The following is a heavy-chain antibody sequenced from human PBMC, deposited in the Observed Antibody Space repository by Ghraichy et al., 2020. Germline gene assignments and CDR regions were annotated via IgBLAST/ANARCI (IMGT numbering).Heavy chain of an antibody. CDR2: IYTSGST. J-gene: IGHJ3*02. Sequence: SETLSLTCTVSGGSISSYYWSWIRQPAGKGLDWIGRIYTSGSTNYNPSLKSRVTMSVDTSKNQFSLKLSSVTAADTAVYYCARDGPASSGWYSEAFDIWGQGTMVTVSS. CDR3: ARDGPASSGWYSEAFDI. V-gene: IGHV4-4*07. D-gene: IGHD6-19*01. CDR1: GGSISSYY.